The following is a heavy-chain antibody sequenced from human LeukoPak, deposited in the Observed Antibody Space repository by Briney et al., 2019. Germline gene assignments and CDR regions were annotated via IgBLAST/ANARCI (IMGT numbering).Heavy chain of an antibody. D-gene: IGHD6-6*01. CDR3: ARDHGRGSSSFYSWGGGTYYFDY. Sequence: GGSLRLSCAASGFTFSSYGFHWVRQAPGKGLEWVAVISFDGSNKYYADSVKGRFTISRDNSRNTLYLQMNSLRAEDTAVYYCARDHGRGSSSFYSWGGGTYYFDYWGQGTLVTVSS. CDR2: ISFDGSNK. V-gene: IGHV3-30*19. CDR1: GFTFSSYG. J-gene: IGHJ4*02.